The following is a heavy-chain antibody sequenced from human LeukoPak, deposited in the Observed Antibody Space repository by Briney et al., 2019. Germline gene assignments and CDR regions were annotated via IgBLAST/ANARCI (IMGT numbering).Heavy chain of an antibody. J-gene: IGHJ2*01. V-gene: IGHV3-53*01. CDR1: GFSVSGNH. D-gene: IGHD2-15*01. CDR2: TYTSGSS. CDR3: AREGSADWSFDL. Sequence: PGGSLRLSCAASGFSVSGNHMSWVRQAPGKGLEWVSVTYTSGSSYCSDSVKGRFTISRDNSKNTLYLQMNSLRAEDTAVYYCAREGSADWSFDLWGRGTLVTVSS.